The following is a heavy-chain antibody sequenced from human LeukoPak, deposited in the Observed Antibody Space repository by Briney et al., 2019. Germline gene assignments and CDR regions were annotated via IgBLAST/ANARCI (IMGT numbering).Heavy chain of an antibody. D-gene: IGHD6-19*01. Sequence: PSETLSLTCAVYGGSFSGYYWSWIRQPPGKGLEWIGEINHSGSTNYNPSLKSRVTISVDTSKNQFSLKLSSVTAADTAVYYCAREGSGWSSTSNYFDYWGQGTLVTVSS. V-gene: IGHV4-34*01. J-gene: IGHJ4*02. CDR2: INHSGST. CDR3: AREGSGWSSTSNYFDY. CDR1: GGSFSGYY.